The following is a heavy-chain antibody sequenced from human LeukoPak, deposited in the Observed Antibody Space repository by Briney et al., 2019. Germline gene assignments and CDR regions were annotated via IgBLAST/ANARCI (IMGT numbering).Heavy chain of an antibody. V-gene: IGHV1-2*06. CDR1: GYTFTGYY. D-gene: IGHD2-2*01. CDR2: INPNSGGT. CDR3: ASGYCSSTSCHGFIDY. J-gene: IGHJ4*02. Sequence: ASVSVSCKASGYTFTGYYMHWVRQAPGQGLEWMGRINPNSGGTNYAQKFQGRVTMTRDTSISTAYMELSRLRSADTAVYYCASGYCSSTSCHGFIDYWGQGTLVTVSS.